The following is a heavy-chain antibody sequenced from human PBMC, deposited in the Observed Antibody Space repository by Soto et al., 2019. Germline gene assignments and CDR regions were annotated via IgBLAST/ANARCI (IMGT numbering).Heavy chain of an antibody. D-gene: IGHD3-9*01. V-gene: IGHV1-3*01. CDR1: GYTFTSYA. Sequence: ASVKVSCKASGYTFTSYAMHWVRQAPGQRLEWMGWINAGNDNTKYSQKFQGRVTITRDTSASTANMELSSLRSEDTAVYYYARDCGYCDCWSAFDIWGQGTMVTVSS. CDR2: INAGNDNT. J-gene: IGHJ3*02. CDR3: ARDCGYCDCWSAFDI.